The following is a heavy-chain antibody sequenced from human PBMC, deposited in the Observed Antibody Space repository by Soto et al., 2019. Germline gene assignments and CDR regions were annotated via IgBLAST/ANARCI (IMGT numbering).Heavy chain of an antibody. D-gene: IGHD2-21*01. CDR3: ARGSPYYY. J-gene: IGHJ4*02. CDR1: GYTFSAYW. V-gene: IGHV5-51*01. CDR2: VYPADSET. Sequence: PGESLKISCQASGYTFSAYWIAWVRQMPGQGLEWMGIVYPADSETRYNPSFRGQVTISADKSINTAYLQWSSLKASDTAIYFCARGSPYYYWGQGTLVTVSS.